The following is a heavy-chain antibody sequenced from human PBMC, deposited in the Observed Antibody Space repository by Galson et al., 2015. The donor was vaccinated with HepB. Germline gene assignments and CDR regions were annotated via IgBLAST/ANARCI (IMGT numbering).Heavy chain of an antibody. D-gene: IGHD3-22*01. V-gene: IGHV3-7*03. J-gene: IGHJ3*02. CDR1: GFTFRRYW. CDR2: INEDGSEK. CDR3: ANYHESSAYYALDT. Sequence: SLRLSCAASGFTFRRYWMSWVRQAPGKGLEWVTNINEDGSEKNYVDSVKGRFTSSRDNAKNSLYLQMNSLRAEDTAIYYCANYHESSAYYALDTWGRGTLVTVSS.